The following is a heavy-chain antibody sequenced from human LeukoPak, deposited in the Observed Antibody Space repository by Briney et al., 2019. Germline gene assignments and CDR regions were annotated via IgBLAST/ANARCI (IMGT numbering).Heavy chain of an antibody. V-gene: IGHV3-30-3*01. CDR2: ISYDGSNK. Sequence: PGGSLRLSCAASAFTFSNYTMHWVRQAPGKGLEWVAVISYDGSNKYYADSVKDRFTISRDNSKNTLYLQMNSLRGEDTAVYYCARIPRTWLRFPYFDYWGQGTLVTVSS. CDR1: AFTFSNYT. J-gene: IGHJ4*02. D-gene: IGHD5-12*01. CDR3: ARIPRTWLRFPYFDY.